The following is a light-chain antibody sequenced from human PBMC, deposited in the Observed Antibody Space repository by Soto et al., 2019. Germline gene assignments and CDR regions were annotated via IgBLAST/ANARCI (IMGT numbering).Light chain of an antibody. CDR2: GAS. Sequence: ELVMTQSPATLSVSPGERATLSCRASQSVSSNLAWYQKKPGQAPRLLIYGASTRATDIPARFSGSGSGTEFTLTISSLQSEDFAVYYGQQYNSWPPITFGQGTRLEIK. J-gene: IGKJ5*01. CDR3: QQYNSWPPIT. CDR1: QSVSSN. V-gene: IGKV3D-15*01.